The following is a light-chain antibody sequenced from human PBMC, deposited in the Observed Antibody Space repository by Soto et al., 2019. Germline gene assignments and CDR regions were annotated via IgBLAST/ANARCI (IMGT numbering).Light chain of an antibody. V-gene: IGLV2-8*01. J-gene: IGLJ2*01. CDR1: NSDVGGYNY. CDR3: NSFGGRAKCV. Sequence: QSALTQPPSASGSPGQSVTISCTGTNSDVGGYNYVSWYQQYPGKAPKLLIYEVTKRPSGVPDRFSGSKSGNTAYLTVSGLQAEDEDYYYCNSFGGRAKCVFGGGTKLTVL. CDR2: EVT.